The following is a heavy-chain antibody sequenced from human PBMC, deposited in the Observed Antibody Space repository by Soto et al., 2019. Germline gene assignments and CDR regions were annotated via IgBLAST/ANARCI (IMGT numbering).Heavy chain of an antibody. Sequence: EMELVESGGGLIQPGGSLRLSCAASGFTVSSNHMSWVRQAPGKGLEWVSVIYSGGSAYYADSVKGRFTISRDNSKNTLYLQMNSLRAEDTAVYYCAREGRDGYNNPDWYFDLWGHGTLVTVSS. CDR1: GFTVSSNH. V-gene: IGHV3-53*01. D-gene: IGHD5-12*01. CDR2: IYSGGSA. J-gene: IGHJ2*01. CDR3: AREGRDGYNNPDWYFDL.